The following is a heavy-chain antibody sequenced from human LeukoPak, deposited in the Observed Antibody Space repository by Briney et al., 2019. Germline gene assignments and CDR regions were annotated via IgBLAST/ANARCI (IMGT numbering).Heavy chain of an antibody. CDR3: ARDLVVVVGPTLDY. D-gene: IGHD2-15*01. J-gene: IGHJ4*02. CDR2: INSDGGSI. CDR1: GYIFTRYY. V-gene: IGHV1-46*01. Sequence: SEKVSCKASGYIFTRYYIHWVRQAPGQGLDSMGIINSDGGSITYAQKFQGRVTVTRDTSTSTVYMELRGLKSEDTAVYYCARDLVVVVGPTLDYWGQGTLVTVSS.